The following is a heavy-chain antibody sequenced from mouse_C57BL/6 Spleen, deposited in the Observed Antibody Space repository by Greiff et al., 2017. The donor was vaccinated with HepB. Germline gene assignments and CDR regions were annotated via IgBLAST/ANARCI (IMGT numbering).Heavy chain of an antibody. CDR3: ARCYGSRGGYAMDY. D-gene: IGHD1-1*01. CDR2: IYPGSGST. CDR1: GYTFTSYW. V-gene: IGHV1-55*01. Sequence: QVQLQQPGAELVKPGASVKMSCKASGYTFTSYWITWVKQRPGQGLEWIGDIYPGSGSTNYNEKFKSKATLTVDTSSSTAYMQLSSLTCEDSAVYYCARCYGSRGGYAMDYWGKGTSVTVSS. J-gene: IGHJ4*01.